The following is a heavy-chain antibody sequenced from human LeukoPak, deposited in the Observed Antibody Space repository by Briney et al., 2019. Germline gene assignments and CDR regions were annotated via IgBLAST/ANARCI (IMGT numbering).Heavy chain of an antibody. V-gene: IGHV4-30-2*01. CDR3: ARDAVVTPRTYYYYGMDV. J-gene: IGHJ6*02. CDR2: IYHSGRT. CDR1: GGSISSGGYS. Sequence: SQTLSLTCAVSGGSISSGGYSWSWIRQPPGKGLEWIGYIYHSGRTYYNPSLKSRVTISVDTSKNQFSLKLSSVTAADTAVYYCARDAVVTPRTYYYYGMDVWGQGTTVTVSS. D-gene: IGHD4-23*01.